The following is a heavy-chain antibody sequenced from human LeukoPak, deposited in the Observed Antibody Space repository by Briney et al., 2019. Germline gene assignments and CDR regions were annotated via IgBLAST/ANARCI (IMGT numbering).Heavy chain of an antibody. CDR1: GGSIDITNY. CDR3: TREDRPYCPFAY. D-gene: IGHD1-26*01. Sequence: PSETLSLTCGVSGGSIDITNYWSWVRQAPGKGLEWIGEIAHDGTINYNPSLRSRVAMSLDRANNQFPLSLTSVTAADTAVYYCTREDRPYCPFAYWGQGVLVTVSS. V-gene: IGHV4-4*02. J-gene: IGHJ4*02. CDR2: IAHDGTI.